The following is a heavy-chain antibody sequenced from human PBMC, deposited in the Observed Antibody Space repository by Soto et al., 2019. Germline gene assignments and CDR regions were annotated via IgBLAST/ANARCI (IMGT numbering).Heavy chain of an antibody. CDR2: IYYSGST. CDR3: ARELNYGDSYFNWFAP. CDR1: GGSISSYY. Sequence: ASEALSLTCTVSGGSISSYYWSWIRQPPGKGLEWIGYIYYSGSTNYNPSLKSRVTISVDTSKNQFSLKLSSVTAADTAVYYCARELNYGDSYFNWFAPWGQGTLVTVSS. V-gene: IGHV4-59*01. J-gene: IGHJ5*02. D-gene: IGHD4-17*01.